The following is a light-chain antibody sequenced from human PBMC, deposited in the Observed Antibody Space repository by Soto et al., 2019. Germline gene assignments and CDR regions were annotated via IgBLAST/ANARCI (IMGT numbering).Light chain of an antibody. CDR1: QSVSTN. CDR2: GAS. CDR3: QQYHNWPPYT. J-gene: IGKJ2*01. V-gene: IGKV3-15*01. Sequence: EIVMTQSPATLSVSPGERATLSCRASQSVSTNLAWYQQKPGQAPRLLMYGASTRATGIPARFSGSGSGTEFTLTISSLPSEDFAVYYCQQYHNWPPYTFGQGTKLEIK.